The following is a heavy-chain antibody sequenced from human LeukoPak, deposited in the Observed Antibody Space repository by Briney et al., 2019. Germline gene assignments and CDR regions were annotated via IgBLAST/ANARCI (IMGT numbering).Heavy chain of an antibody. V-gene: IGHV5-51*01. Sequence: GESLKISCKGSGSSFTNYWIGWVRQLPGKGLEWMGIIYPGDSDTRYSPSFEGQVTLSADKSISTAYLQWSSLKASDTAMYYCALKSRGYCSGGRCYIGYWGQGTLVTVSS. CDR3: ALKSRGYCSGGRCYIGY. D-gene: IGHD2-15*01. J-gene: IGHJ4*02. CDR2: IYPGDSDT. CDR1: GSSFTNYW.